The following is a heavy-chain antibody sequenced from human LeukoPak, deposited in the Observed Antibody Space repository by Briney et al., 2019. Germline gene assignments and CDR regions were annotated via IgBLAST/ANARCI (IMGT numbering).Heavy chain of an antibody. CDR1: GGTFSTYV. V-gene: IGHV1-69*13. CDR2: IIPIFGTA. Sequence: SVKVSCKAFGGTFSTYVISWVRQAPGQGLEWRGGIIPIFGTANYAQKLQGRVTITASESTSTAYMELSSLRSEDTAVYYCARDSSSGWNSPGYWGQGTLVTVSS. D-gene: IGHD6-19*01. J-gene: IGHJ4*02. CDR3: ARDSSSGWNSPGY.